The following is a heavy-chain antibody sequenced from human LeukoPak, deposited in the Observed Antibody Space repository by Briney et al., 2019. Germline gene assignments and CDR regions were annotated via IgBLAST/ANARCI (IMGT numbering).Heavy chain of an antibody. D-gene: IGHD2-2*01. CDR3: ASGCRSSGSTSCYPF. V-gene: IGHV3-30*03. Sequence: PGGSLRLSRAASGFTFSSYGIHWVRQAPGKGLEWVAVISSDGSNKYYADSVKGRFTISRDNSKNTLYLQMNSLGAEDTAVYYCASGCRSSGSTSCYPFWGQGTLVTVSS. CDR1: GFTFSSYG. CDR2: ISSDGSNK. J-gene: IGHJ4*02.